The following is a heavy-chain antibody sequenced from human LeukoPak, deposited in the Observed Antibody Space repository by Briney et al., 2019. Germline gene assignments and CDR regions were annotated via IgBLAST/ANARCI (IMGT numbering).Heavy chain of an antibody. D-gene: IGHD6-13*01. CDR1: GGSFSGYY. J-gene: IGHJ4*02. Sequence: KPSETLSLTCAVYGGSFSGYYWSWIRQPPGKGLEWIGEINHSGSTNYNPSLKSRVTISVDTSKNQFSLKLSSVTAADTAVYYCARVGRSSPAGRFDYWGQGTLVTVSS. CDR2: INHSGST. CDR3: ARVGRSSPAGRFDY. V-gene: IGHV4-34*01.